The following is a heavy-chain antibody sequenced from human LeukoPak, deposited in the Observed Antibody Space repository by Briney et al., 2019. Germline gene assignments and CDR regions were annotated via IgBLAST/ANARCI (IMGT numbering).Heavy chain of an antibody. J-gene: IGHJ3*02. CDR2: IIPIFGTA. V-gene: IGHV1-69*01. CDR3: ATDFGGSSSSPRLLNDAFDI. Sequence: GASVKVSCKATGGTFSSYAISWVRQAPGQGLEWMGGIIPIFGTANYAQKFQGRVTITADESTSTAYMELSSLRSEDTAVYYCATDFGGSSSSPRLLNDAFDIWGQGTMVTVSS. D-gene: IGHD6-6*01. CDR1: GGTFSSYA.